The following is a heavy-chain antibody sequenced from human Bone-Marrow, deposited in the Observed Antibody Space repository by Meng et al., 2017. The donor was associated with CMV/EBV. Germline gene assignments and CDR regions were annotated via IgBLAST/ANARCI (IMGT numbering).Heavy chain of an antibody. V-gene: IGHV6-1*01. Sequence: SETLSLTCAISGDSVSSNSAAWNWIRQSPSRGLEWLGRTYYRSKWYNDYAVSVKSRITINPDTSKNQFSLQLNSVTPEDTAVYYCARDKSTFNYYDSSGYSLWGQGTRVTVSS. D-gene: IGHD3-22*01. J-gene: IGHJ4*02. CDR3: ARDKSTFNYYDSSGYSL. CDR1: GDSVSSNSAA. CDR2: TYYRSKWYN.